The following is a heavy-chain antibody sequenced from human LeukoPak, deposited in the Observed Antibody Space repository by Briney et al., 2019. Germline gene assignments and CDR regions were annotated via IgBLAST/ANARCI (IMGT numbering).Heavy chain of an antibody. D-gene: IGHD6-6*01. V-gene: IGHV3-33*01. J-gene: IGHJ4*02. CDR3: ARADSIAAPFDY. Sequence: YYADSVEGRFTISRDNSKNTLYLQMNSLRAEDTAVYYCARADSIAAPFDYWGQGTLVTVSS.